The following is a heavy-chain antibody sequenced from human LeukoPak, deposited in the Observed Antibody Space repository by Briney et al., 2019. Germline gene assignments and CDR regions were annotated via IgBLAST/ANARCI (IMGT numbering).Heavy chain of an antibody. CDR1: GFTFSSYE. CDR3: ARPPGLDAAGYYYYMDV. Sequence: GGSLRLSCAASGFTFSSYEMSWVRQAPGKGLEWISYISGSGRIIYYADSVKGRFTISRHNAKNSLYLQMNSLRAEDTAVYYCARPPGLDAAGYYYYMDVWGKGTTVTTSS. V-gene: IGHV3-48*03. CDR2: ISGSGRII. D-gene: IGHD3/OR15-3a*01. J-gene: IGHJ6*03.